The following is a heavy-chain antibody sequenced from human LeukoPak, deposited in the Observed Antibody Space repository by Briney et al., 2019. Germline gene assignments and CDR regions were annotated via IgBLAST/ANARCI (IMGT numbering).Heavy chain of an antibody. V-gene: IGHV3-13*05. J-gene: IGHJ3*02. CDR2: IGPFGDP. D-gene: IGHD2-21*02. Sequence: PGGSLRLACAASGFTFSNYDMHWVRQVTGKGLEWVSAIGPFGDPYYPCSVKGRFTISRENAENSLYLQVNSLRAGDTAVYYCAREGGGDRRGAFDIWGQGTMVTVSS. CDR1: GFTFSNYD. CDR3: AREGGGDRRGAFDI.